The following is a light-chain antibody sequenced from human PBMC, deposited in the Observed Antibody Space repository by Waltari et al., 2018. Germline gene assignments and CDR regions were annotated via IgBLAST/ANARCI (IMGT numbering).Light chain of an antibody. CDR2: DVS. CDR3: SSYTSSTTLLLI. V-gene: IGLV2-14*03. J-gene: IGLJ2*01. Sequence: QSALTQPASVSGSPGQSITISCTGTSSDVDGYNYVSWYQKHPGKAPKLLIYDVSNRPSGVSNRFSASKSGNTASLIISGLQAEDEADYYCSSYTSSTTLLLIFGGGTKLTVL. CDR1: SSDVDGYNY.